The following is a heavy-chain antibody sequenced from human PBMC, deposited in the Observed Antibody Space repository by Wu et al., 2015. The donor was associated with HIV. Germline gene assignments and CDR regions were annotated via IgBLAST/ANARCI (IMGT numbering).Heavy chain of an antibody. CDR1: GDGFTSYA. D-gene: IGHD4-11*01. Sequence: QVQLIQFGAEVKKPGSSVKVSCKASGDGFTSYAVSWVRQAPGQGLEWMAWINPSGGSTIYSENFEGRITVTRDTSTKTVYMELDSLTSGDTAVYYCARDATPITTEFDYWGQGTLITVSS. J-gene: IGHJ4*02. CDR2: INPSGGST. CDR3: ARDATPITTEFDY. V-gene: IGHV1-2*02.